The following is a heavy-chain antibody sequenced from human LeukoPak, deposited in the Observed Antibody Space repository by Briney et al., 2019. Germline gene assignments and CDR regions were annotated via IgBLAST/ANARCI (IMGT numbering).Heavy chain of an antibody. CDR2: IKQDGSEK. CDR3: ARYSGSYEVNYYYYYGMDV. V-gene: IGHV3-7*03. D-gene: IGHD1-26*01. CDR1: GFTFISYW. Sequence: GGSLRLSCAASGFTFISYWMSWVRQAPGKGLEWVANIKQDGSEKYYVDSVKGRFTISRDNAKNSLYLQMNSLRAEDTAVYYCARYSGSYEVNYYYYYGMDVWGQGTTVTVSS. J-gene: IGHJ6*02.